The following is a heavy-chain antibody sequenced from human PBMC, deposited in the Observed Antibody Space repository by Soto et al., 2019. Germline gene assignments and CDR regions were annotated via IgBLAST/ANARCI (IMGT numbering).Heavy chain of an antibody. V-gene: IGHV1-18*01. CDR3: AKGEETLTA. CDR1: GFTLTSFG. Sequence: QVQLVQSGAEVKKPGASVKVSCKTSGFTLTSFGITWVRQAPGQGLEWMGRISVCDGNTDYAQKLQGRVAMTTDTSTTTAYMELRSLRSDDTAVYFCAKGEETLTAWGQGTLLTVSS. CDR2: ISVCDGNT. J-gene: IGHJ5*02.